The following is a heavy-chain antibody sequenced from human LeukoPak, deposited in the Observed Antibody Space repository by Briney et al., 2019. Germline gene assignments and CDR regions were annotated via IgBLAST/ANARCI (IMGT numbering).Heavy chain of an antibody. V-gene: IGHV3-23*01. D-gene: IGHD3-10*01. J-gene: IGHJ5*02. CDR1: GFTFSSYA. CDR3: AKDTLDGSGSANWFDP. CDR2: ISGSGGST. Sequence: GGSLRLSCAASGFTFSSYAMSWVRQAPGKGLEWVSAISGSGGSTYYADSVKGRFTISRDNSKNTLYLQKNSLRAEDTAVYYCAKDTLDGSGSANWFDPWGQGTLVTVSS.